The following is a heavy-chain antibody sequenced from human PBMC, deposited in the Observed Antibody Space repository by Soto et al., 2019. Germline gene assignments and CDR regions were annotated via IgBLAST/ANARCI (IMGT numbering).Heavy chain of an antibody. J-gene: IGHJ1*01. V-gene: IGHV3-23*01. Sequence: LRLSCAASGFIFNTYAFSWVRQAPGKGLEWVSGISDSGGSTYYADSVKARFTVSRDNSRNTLYLQMSGLRAEDTAIYYFANEADNDNYGVFELCGQGRFVTVSS. CDR3: ANEADNDNYGVFEL. D-gene: IGHD4-17*01. CDR2: ISDSGGST. CDR1: GFIFNTYA.